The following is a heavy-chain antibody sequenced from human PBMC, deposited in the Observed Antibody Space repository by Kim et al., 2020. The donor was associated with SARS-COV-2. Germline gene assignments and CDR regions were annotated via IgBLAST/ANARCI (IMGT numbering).Heavy chain of an antibody. D-gene: IGHD6-19*01. Sequence: NDTPYLTSRITIAVDTSKNQFSLNLSDVSAADTAVYYCARTSSGWYYFDYWGQGTLVTVSS. CDR3: ARTSSGWYYFDY. J-gene: IGHJ4*02. V-gene: IGHV4-59*12.